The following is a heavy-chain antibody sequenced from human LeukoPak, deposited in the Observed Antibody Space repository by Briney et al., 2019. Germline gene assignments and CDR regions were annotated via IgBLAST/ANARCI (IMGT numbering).Heavy chain of an antibody. D-gene: IGHD3-9*01. CDR3: ARALYYDILTNYQTHTYYFDY. CDR2: INWNGGST. Sequence: GGSLRLSCAASGFTFDDYGMSWVRQAPGKGLEWVSGINWNGGSTGYADSVKGRFTISRDNAKNSLYLQMNSLRAEDTAVYYCARALYYDILTNYQTHTYYFDYWGQGTLLTVSS. J-gene: IGHJ4*02. CDR1: GFTFDDYG. V-gene: IGHV3-20*04.